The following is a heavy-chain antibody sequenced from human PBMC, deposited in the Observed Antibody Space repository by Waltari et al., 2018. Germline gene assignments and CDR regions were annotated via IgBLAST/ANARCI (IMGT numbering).Heavy chain of an antibody. CDR3: AKIQRTYYYGSGRVDP. D-gene: IGHD3-10*01. J-gene: IGHJ5*02. V-gene: IGHV3-23*01. CDR2: ISGSGGST. Sequence: EVQLLESGGGLVQPGGSLRLSCAASGFTFSSYAMSWARQAPGKGLEWVSAISGSGGSTYYADSVKGRFTISRDNSKNTLYLQMNSLGAEDTAVYYCAKIQRTYYYGSGRVDPWGQGTLVTVSS. CDR1: GFTFSSYA.